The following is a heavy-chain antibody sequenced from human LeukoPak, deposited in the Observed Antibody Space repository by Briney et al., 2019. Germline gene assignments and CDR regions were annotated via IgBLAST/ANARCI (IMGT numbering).Heavy chain of an antibody. CDR3: ARDYGFYSGLYFFDY. V-gene: IGHV1-2*02. Sequence: ASVKVSCKASGHTFTGHYIHCVRQAPGQGLEWMVWINPNSGGTRYAQKFQGRVTMTRDTSISTAYMDLSRLTSDDTALYSCARDYGFYSGLYFFDYWGQGTLVTVSS. CDR1: GHTFTGHY. D-gene: IGHD1-26*01. CDR2: INPNSGGT. J-gene: IGHJ4*02.